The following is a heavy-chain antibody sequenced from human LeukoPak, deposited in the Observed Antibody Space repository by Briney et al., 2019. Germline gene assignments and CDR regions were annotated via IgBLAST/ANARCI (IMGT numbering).Heavy chain of an antibody. CDR1: GFTFSSYA. D-gene: IGHD3-22*01. CDR3: ARDRGYSFDY. J-gene: IGHJ4*02. CDR2: IWYDGSNK. V-gene: IGHV3-33*08. Sequence: GGSLRLSCAASGFTFSSYAMNWVRQAPGKGLEWVAVIWYDGSNKYYADSVKGRFTISRDNSKNTLYLQMNSLRAEDTAVYYCARDRGYSFDYWGQGTLVTVSS.